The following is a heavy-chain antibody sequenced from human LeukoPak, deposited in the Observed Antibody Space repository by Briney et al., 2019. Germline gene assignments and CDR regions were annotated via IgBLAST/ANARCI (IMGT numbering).Heavy chain of an antibody. CDR2: INHSGST. Sequence: SETLSLTCAVYGGSFSGYYWSWIRQPPGKGLEWIGEINHSGSTNYNPSLKSRVTISVDTSENQFSLKLSSVTAADTAVYYCAMLYYYDSSGTGGYWGQGTLVTVSS. CDR1: GGSFSGYY. J-gene: IGHJ4*02. D-gene: IGHD3-22*01. CDR3: AMLYYYDSSGTGGY. V-gene: IGHV4-34*01.